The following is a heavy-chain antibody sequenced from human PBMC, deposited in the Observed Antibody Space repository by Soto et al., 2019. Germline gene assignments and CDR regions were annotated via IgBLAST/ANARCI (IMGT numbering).Heavy chain of an antibody. D-gene: IGHD3-10*01. CDR2: ISGSGGST. CDR3: ATQVLLWFGELNYFDY. Sequence: EVQLLESGGGLVQPGGSLRLSCAASGFTFSSYAMSWVRQAPGKGLEWVSAISGSGGSTYYADSVKGRFTISRDNSKNTLYLQMNCLRAEDTAVYYCATQVLLWFGELNYFDYWGQGTLVTVSS. CDR1: GFTFSSYA. J-gene: IGHJ4*02. V-gene: IGHV3-23*01.